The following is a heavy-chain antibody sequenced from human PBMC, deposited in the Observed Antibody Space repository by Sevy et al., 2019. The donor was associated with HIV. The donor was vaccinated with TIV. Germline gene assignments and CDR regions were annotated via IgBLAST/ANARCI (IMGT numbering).Heavy chain of an antibody. V-gene: IGHV3-15*01. CDR3: STDPIIVLLVTDGMDV. CDR1: GFTFSHAW. J-gene: IGHJ6*02. CDR2: IKSKPDGGTT. D-gene: IGHD2-8*02. Sequence: GGSLRLSCAASGFTFSHAWMSWVRQAPGKGLEWVGRIKSKPDGGTTDYAAPVKGRFTISRDDSKNTLFLQMNSLKTEDTDVYYCSTDPIIVLLVTDGMDVWGQGTTVTVSS.